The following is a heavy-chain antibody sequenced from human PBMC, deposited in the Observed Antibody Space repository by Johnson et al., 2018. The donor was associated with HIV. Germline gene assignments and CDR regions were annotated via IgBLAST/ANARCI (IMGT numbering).Heavy chain of an antibody. J-gene: IGHJ3*02. CDR2: IYSGGST. Sequence: VQLVESGGGVVQPGGSLRLSRAASGFTVSSNYMSWVRQAPGKGLEWVSVIYSGGSTYYADSVKGRFTISRDNSKNTLYLQMNSLRAEDTAVYYCARARDWNYGDIWGQGTMVTVSS. V-gene: IGHV3-66*02. D-gene: IGHD1-7*01. CDR3: ARARDWNYGDI. CDR1: GFTVSSNY.